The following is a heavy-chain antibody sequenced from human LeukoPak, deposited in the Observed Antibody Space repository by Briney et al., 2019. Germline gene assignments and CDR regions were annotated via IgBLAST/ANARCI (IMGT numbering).Heavy chain of an antibody. D-gene: IGHD3-16*01. CDR2: INPNSGGT. V-gene: IGHV1-2*02. CDR1: GYTFTGYD. Sequence: ASVKLSCKASGYTFTGYDMHWVRQAPGQGLEWMGWINPNSGGTNYAQKFQGRVTMTKDTSISTAYMELSRLRSDDTAVYYCARYVLGYYYYMDVWGKGTTVTVSS. J-gene: IGHJ6*03. CDR3: ARYVLGYYYYMDV.